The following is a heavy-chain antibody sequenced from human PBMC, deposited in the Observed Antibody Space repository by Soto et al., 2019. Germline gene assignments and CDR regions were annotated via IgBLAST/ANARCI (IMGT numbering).Heavy chain of an antibody. CDR3: ARVFPYDRSGSGWN. Sequence: EVQLVESGGGLVQPGGSLRLSCAASGFTFSSYSMNWVRQAPGKGLEWVSYISSSSSTIYYADSVKGRFTISRDNAKNSLYLQMNSLRDEDTAVYYCARVFPYDRSGSGWNWGQGTLVTVSS. J-gene: IGHJ4*02. CDR1: GFTFSSYS. V-gene: IGHV3-48*02. CDR2: ISSSSSTI. D-gene: IGHD3-22*01.